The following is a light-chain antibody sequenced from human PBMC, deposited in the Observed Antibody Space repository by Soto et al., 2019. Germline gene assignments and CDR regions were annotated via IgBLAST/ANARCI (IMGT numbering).Light chain of an antibody. V-gene: IGKV3-11*01. CDR2: DAS. CDR3: QQRSNWPAT. Sequence: EVVMRQSPATLSVSPGEGATLSCRASQSVSSYLAWYQQKPGQAPRLLIYDASNRATGIPARFSGSGSGTDFTLTISSLEPEDFAVYYCQQRSNWPATFGQGTRLEIK. J-gene: IGKJ5*01. CDR1: QSVSSY.